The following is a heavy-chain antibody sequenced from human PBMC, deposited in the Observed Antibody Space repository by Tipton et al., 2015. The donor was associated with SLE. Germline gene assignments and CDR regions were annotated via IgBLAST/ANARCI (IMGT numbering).Heavy chain of an antibody. CDR1: GGSFSNSSYY. CDR2: IYYSGST. J-gene: IGHJ5*02. Sequence: TLSLTCTVSGGSFSNSSYYWSWIRQPPGEALEWIGYIYYSGSTYYIPSLESRITLSVDTSMNQFSLDLSSVTAADTAVYYCARSVTPAAIGWFDPWGQGTLVTVSS. CDR3: ARSVTPAAIGWFDP. V-gene: IGHV4-30-4*08. D-gene: IGHD2-2*01.